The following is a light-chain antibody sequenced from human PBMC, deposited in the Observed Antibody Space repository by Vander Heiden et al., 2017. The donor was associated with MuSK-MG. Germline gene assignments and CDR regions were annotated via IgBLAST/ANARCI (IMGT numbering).Light chain of an antibody. Sequence: IQLTQSPSSLSASVGYRVTITYRASQGISSYLAWYQQKPVKAPKLLIYAASTLQSPVPSTFSPSPSRTDFTLTISSLHPEHFTTYYCQRFNTYPLTFGGGTKVE. CDR2: AAS. J-gene: IGKJ4*01. CDR1: QGISSY. V-gene: IGKV1-9*01. CDR3: QRFNTYPLT.